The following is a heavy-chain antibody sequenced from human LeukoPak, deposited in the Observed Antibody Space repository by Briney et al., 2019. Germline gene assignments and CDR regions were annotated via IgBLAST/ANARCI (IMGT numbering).Heavy chain of an antibody. J-gene: IGHJ3*02. Sequence: GASVRVSCKASGGTFSSYAISWVRQAPGQGLEWMGWMNPNSGNTGYAQKFQGRVTMTRNTSISTAYMELSSLRSEDTAVYYCAINYRFLWPNAFDIWGQGTMVTVSS. CDR1: GGTFSSYA. CDR3: AINYRFLWPNAFDI. V-gene: IGHV1-8*02. D-gene: IGHD2/OR15-2a*01. CDR2: MNPNSGNT.